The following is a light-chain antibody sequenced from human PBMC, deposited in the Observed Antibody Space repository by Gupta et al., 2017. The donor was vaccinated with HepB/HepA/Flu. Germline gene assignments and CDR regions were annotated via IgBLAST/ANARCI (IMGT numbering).Light chain of an antibody. J-gene: IGKJ5*01. Sequence: EIVLTQFPATLSLSPGERATLSCRASQSVSSCLAWYQQKPGQAPRLLIYDASNRAPGVPARISGSGYGTEFTLTISSLEPEDFAVYYCKQGLNCLPTFGQGTXMEIK. V-gene: IGKV3-11*01. CDR3: KQGLNCLPT. CDR1: QSVSSC. CDR2: DAS.